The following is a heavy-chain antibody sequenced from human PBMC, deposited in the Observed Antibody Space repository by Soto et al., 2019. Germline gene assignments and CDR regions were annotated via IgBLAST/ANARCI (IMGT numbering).Heavy chain of an antibody. D-gene: IGHD3-3*01. Sequence: ASVKVSCKASGYTFTSYGISWVRQAPGQGLEWMGWISAYNGNTNYAVKLQGRVTMTTDTSTSTAYMELRSLRSADTAVYYCARSGVVITDYYYYGMDVWGQGTTVTVSS. J-gene: IGHJ6*02. CDR3: ARSGVVITDYYYYGMDV. CDR1: GYTFTSYG. V-gene: IGHV1-18*01. CDR2: ISAYNGNT.